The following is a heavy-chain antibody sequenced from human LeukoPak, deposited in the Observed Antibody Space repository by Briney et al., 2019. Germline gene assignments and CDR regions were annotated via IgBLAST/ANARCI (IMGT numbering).Heavy chain of an antibody. D-gene: IGHD5-18*01. CDR1: GGSISSGSYY. CDR3: ARAGYSYGYGYYFDY. CDR2: IYTSGNT. Sequence: PSETLSLTCTVSGGSISSGSYYWSWIRQPAGKGLEWIGRIYTSGNTNYNPSLKSRVTISVDTSKNQFSLKLSSVTAADTAVYYCARAGYSYGYGYYFDYWGQGTLVTVSS. J-gene: IGHJ4*02. V-gene: IGHV4-61*02.